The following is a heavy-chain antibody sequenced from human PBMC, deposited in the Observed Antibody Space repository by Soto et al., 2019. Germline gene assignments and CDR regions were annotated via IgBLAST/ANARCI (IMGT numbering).Heavy chain of an antibody. CDR1: GGSISGYD. Sequence: SETLSLTCTVSGGSISGYDWTWIRQPPGTGLEWIGEINHSGSSNYNPSLKSRVTISVDTSKNQFSLKLTSVTAADTAVYYCARDKITGLFDYWGQGTLVTVSS. CDR2: INHSGSS. D-gene: IGHD2-8*02. J-gene: IGHJ4*02. CDR3: ARDKITGLFDY. V-gene: IGHV4-34*01.